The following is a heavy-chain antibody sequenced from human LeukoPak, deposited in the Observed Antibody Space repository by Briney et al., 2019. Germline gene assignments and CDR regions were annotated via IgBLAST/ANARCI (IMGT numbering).Heavy chain of an antibody. D-gene: IGHD3-22*01. CDR3: ARATYYYEVDY. Sequence: ASVTVSCKASGYTFTSYYIHWVRQAPGQGLEWMGIINPSGGSTSYAQKFQGRVTMTRDTSTSTIYMELSNLRSEDTAVYYCARATYYYEVDYWGQGSLVTVSS. CDR2: INPSGGST. V-gene: IGHV1-46*01. J-gene: IGHJ4*02. CDR1: GYTFTSYY.